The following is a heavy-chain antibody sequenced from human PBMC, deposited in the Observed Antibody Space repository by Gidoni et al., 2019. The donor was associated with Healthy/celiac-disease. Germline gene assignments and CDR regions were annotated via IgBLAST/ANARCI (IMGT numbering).Heavy chain of an antibody. D-gene: IGHD3-16*01. CDR1: GFAFSTYW. CDR2: MNIDGSTT. CDR3: TREGAFPFDY. J-gene: IGHJ4*02. Sequence: EVQLVESGGGLVQPGGSLRLSWSDSGFAFSTYWVHWVRQAPGKGLVWVSRMNIDGSTTTYADSVKGRFTISRDNAKNTLYLQMSSLRAEDTAVYYCTREGAFPFDYWGQGTLVTVSS. V-gene: IGHV3-74*01.